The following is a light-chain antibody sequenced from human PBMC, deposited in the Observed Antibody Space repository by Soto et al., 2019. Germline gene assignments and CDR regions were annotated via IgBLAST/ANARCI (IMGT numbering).Light chain of an antibody. J-gene: IGKJ1*01. CDR1: QSVTSNY. V-gene: IGKV3-20*01. Sequence: EIVLTQSPGTLSLSPGERATLSCRASQSVTSNYLAWYQQKPGQAPRVLIYGASNRATGIPGRFSGSGSGTDFTLTISRLVPEDFAVYYWQQDGRSPTFGQGTKVDVK. CDR2: GAS. CDR3: QQDGRSPT.